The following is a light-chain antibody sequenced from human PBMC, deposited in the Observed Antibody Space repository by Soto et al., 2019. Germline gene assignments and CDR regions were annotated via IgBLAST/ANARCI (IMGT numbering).Light chain of an antibody. CDR3: QSYDSRGYV. V-gene: IGLV1-40*01. J-gene: IGLJ1*01. CDR2: GNS. CDR1: SSNIGAGYD. Sequence: QSVLTKPPSVSGAPGQRVTISFTGSSSNIGAGYDVHWYQQLPGTAPKLLIYGNSNRPSGVPDRFSGSKSGTSASLAITGLQAEDEADYYCQSYDSRGYVFGTGTKLTVL.